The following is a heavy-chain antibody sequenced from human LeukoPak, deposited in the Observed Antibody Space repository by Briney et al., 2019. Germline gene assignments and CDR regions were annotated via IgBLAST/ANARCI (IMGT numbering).Heavy chain of an antibody. V-gene: IGHV3-30*01. CDR1: GFIFRNYA. CDR3: AREFDS. J-gene: IGHJ5*01. Sequence: PAESRRLSCAASGFIFRNYAMHWVRQAPGKGLDWVAAISYDGTNKYYADSVKDRFTISRDNSKNTLFLQMNSLRVEDTAVYHCAREFDSWGQGTLVTVSS. CDR2: ISYDGTNK.